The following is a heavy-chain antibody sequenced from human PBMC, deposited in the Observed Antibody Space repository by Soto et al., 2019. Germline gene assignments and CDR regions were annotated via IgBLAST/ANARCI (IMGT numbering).Heavy chain of an antibody. CDR3: ERDCSSSSCSVWRY. Sequence: PGGSLRLSCAPSGFSLNNYTITQVRQSSGKGLEWVSGITGSGDKTYYADSVKGRFIISRDNSENTLYLQMNSLRAEDTALYYCERDCSSSSCSVWRYWGQGTQVTVSS. J-gene: IGHJ4*02. D-gene: IGHD2-2*01. CDR2: ITGSGDKT. V-gene: IGHV3-23*01. CDR1: GFSLNNYT.